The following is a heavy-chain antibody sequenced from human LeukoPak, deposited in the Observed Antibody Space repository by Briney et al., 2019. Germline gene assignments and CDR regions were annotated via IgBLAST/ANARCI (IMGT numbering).Heavy chain of an antibody. Sequence: GGSLRLSCAAAGFTFSSFAMHWVRQPTGPGLEWVSTIGTASDTYYPGSVEGRFTLSRDNAKNSLYLQMNSLTAGDTAVYYCARGPPRGKYYYMDVWGKGTTVTVSS. V-gene: IGHV3-13*01. CDR3: ARGPPRGKYYYMDV. CDR1: GFTFSSFA. CDR2: IGTASDT. J-gene: IGHJ6*03. D-gene: IGHD1-1*01.